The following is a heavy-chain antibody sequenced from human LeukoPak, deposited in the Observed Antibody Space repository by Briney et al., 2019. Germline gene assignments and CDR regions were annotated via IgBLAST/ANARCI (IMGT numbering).Heavy chain of an antibody. J-gene: IGHJ4*02. D-gene: IGHD5-24*01. CDR1: GFIVSSNY. CDR3: ARGDGYNFN. V-gene: IGHV3-66*02. Sequence: GGSLRLSCAASGFIVSSNYMSWVRQAPGKGLEWVSVIYSSGSTSYADSVKGRFTISRDNSKKTLYLQMNTLRAEDTAVYYCARGDGYNFNWGQGTLVTVSS. CDR2: IYSSGST.